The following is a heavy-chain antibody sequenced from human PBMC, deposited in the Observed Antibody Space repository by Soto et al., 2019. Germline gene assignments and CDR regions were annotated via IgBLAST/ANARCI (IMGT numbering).Heavy chain of an antibody. CDR2: INPNSGGT. CDR3: ARFKYYYDSSGYYYFDY. Sequence: ASVKVSCKASGYTFTGYYMHWVRQAPGQGLEWMGWINPNSGGTNYAQKFQGWVTMTRDTSISTAYMELSRLRSDDTAVYYCARFKYYYDSSGYYYFDYWGQGTLVTVSS. CDR1: GYTFTGYY. D-gene: IGHD3-22*01. V-gene: IGHV1-2*04. J-gene: IGHJ4*02.